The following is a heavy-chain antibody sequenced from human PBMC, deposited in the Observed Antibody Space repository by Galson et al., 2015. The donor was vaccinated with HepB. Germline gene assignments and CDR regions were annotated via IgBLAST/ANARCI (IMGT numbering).Heavy chain of an antibody. J-gene: IGHJ6*02. CDR3: ARGKYYYDNSGRPDYYNYGMDV. V-gene: IGHV1-69*02. Sequence: SVKVSCKASGGTFSSYIISWVRQAPGQGLECMGRIIPILGIANHAQKFQGRVTLTADKSTSTAYMELSSLRSEDTAVYYCARGKYYYDNSGRPDYYNYGMDVWGQGTTVTVSS. CDR2: IIPILGIA. D-gene: IGHD3-22*01. CDR1: GGTFSSYI.